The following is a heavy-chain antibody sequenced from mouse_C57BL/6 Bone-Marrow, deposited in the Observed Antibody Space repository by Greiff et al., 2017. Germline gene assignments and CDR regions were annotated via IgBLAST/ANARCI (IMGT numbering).Heavy chain of an antibody. D-gene: IGHD2-5*01. CDR3: GRRGYSNYDYGYFDV. J-gene: IGHJ1*03. CDR1: GYTFTDHI. CDR2: IYPVSGET. V-gene: IGHV1-11*01. Sequence: VQLVESGAELASPGASVTLSCKASGYTFTDHIMNWVKKRPGQGLEWIGRIYPVSGETNYNQKFMGKATFSVDRSSSTVYMVLNSLTSEDPAVYYCGRRGYSNYDYGYFDVWGTGTTVTVSS.